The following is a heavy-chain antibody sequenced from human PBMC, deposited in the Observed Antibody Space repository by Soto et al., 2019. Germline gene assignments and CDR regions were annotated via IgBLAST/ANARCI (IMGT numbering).Heavy chain of an antibody. V-gene: IGHV1-8*01. CDR1: GYTFTRYD. D-gene: IGHD4-17*01. J-gene: IGHJ4*02. Sequence: VASLKGSCKASGYTFTRYDINWGRQATGQGLEWMGWMNPNSGNTGYAQKFQGRVTMTRNTSISTAYMELSSLRSEDTAVYYCARTLYGDNVDYWGQGTLVTVSS. CDR2: MNPNSGNT. CDR3: ARTLYGDNVDY.